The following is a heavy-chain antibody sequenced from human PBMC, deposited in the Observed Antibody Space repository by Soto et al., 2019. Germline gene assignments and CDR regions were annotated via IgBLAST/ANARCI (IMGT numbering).Heavy chain of an antibody. CDR1: GFTFSSYW. CDR3: AREGLDTAGFFDV. D-gene: IGHD6-13*01. J-gene: IGHJ3*01. V-gene: IGHV3-74*01. CDR2: IEGDGSST. Sequence: GGSLRLSCAASGFTFSSYWMHWVRQAPGKGLEWVSRIEGDGSSTASADSVKGRFTVSRDDARNTLYLQMSSLRADDTAIYYCAREGLDTAGFFDVWGQGTMVTVSS.